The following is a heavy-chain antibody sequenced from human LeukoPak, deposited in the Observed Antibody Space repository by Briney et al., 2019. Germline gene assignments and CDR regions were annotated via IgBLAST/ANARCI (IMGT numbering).Heavy chain of an antibody. V-gene: IGHV1-24*01. CDR3: ATGYCSSTSCQGGYYYYYGMDV. CDR1: GYTLTELS. Sequence: ASVTVSCTVSGYTLTELSMHWVRQAPGKGLEWMGGFDPEDGETIYAQKFQGRVTMTEDTSTDTAYMELSSLRSEDTAVYYCATGYCSSTSCQGGYYYYYGMDVWGQGTTVTVSS. J-gene: IGHJ6*02. CDR2: FDPEDGET. D-gene: IGHD2-2*01.